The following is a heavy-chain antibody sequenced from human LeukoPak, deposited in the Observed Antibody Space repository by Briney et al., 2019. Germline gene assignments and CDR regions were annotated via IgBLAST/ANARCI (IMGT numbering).Heavy chain of an antibody. J-gene: IGHJ4*02. CDR1: GGSISSYY. Sequence: SETLSLTCTVSGGSISSYYWSWIRQPPGKGLEWIGYIYYSGSTNYNPSLKSRVTISVDTSKNQFSLKLSSVTAADTAVYYCARVVTDSSGLSVDWGQGTLVTVSS. CDR2: IYYSGST. CDR3: ARVVTDSSGLSVD. V-gene: IGHV4-59*01. D-gene: IGHD6-25*01.